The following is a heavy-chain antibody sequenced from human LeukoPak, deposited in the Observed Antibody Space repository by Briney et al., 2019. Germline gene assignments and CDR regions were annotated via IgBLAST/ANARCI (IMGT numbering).Heavy chain of an antibody. D-gene: IGHD3-3*01. CDR1: GASVSSADFY. J-gene: IGHJ4*02. V-gene: IGHV4-61*08. CDR3: ARDHPFWSGPNRKTPGWYFDY. Sequence: SETLSLTCTVSGASVSSADFYWSWIRQSPGKGLEWIGRIYTSGSTNYNPSLKSRVTMSVDTSKNQFSLKLSSVTAADTAVYYCARDHPFWSGPNRKTPGWYFDYWGQGTLVTVSS. CDR2: IYTSGST.